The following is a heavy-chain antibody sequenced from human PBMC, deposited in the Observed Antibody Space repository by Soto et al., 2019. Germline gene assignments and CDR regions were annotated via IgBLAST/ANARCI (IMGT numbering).Heavy chain of an antibody. V-gene: IGHV1-18*01. CDR2: ISTNNGNT. CDR1: GYTFTSYG. D-gene: IGHD6-19*01. J-gene: IGHJ3*02. Sequence: ASVKVSCKASGYTFTSYGITWVRQAPGQGLEWMGWISTNNGNTNYVQKFQGRVTMTTDTSTSTAYMELRSLRSDDTAVYYCARDSIAVAGYGRRDDAFDIWGQGTMVTVSS. CDR3: ARDSIAVAGYGRRDDAFDI.